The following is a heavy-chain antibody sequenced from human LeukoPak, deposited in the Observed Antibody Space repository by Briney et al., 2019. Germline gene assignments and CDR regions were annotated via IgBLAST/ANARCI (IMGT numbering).Heavy chain of an antibody. CDR3: VRGGRGERPNY. V-gene: IGHV3-7*01. Sequence: GGSLRLSCAVSGVNFSSYWMSWVRQAPGKGLEWVANIKQDGSDKKYVDSVKGRFTISRDNAKNSLYLQMNSLRVEDTAVYYCVRGGRGERPNYWGQGTLVTVSS. D-gene: IGHD3-16*01. CDR2: IKQDGSDK. CDR1: GVNFSSYW. J-gene: IGHJ4*02.